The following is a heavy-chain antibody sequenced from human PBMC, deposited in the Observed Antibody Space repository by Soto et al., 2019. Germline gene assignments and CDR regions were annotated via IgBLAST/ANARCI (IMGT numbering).Heavy chain of an antibody. Sequence: GGSLRLSCAASGFTFYTYEMNWVRQAPGKGLEWVSYISSSGSTTYYADSVKGRFTISRDNAKNSLYLQMNSLRAEDTAIYYCATRPGGGGAFDFWGQGTMVTV. CDR1: GFTFYTYE. J-gene: IGHJ3*01. D-gene: IGHD3-10*01. CDR2: ISSSGSTT. V-gene: IGHV3-48*03. CDR3: ATRPGGGGAFDF.